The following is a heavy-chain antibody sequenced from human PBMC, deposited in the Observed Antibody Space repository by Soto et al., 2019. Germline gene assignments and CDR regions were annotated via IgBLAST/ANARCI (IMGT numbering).Heavy chain of an antibody. V-gene: IGHV4-31*02. CDR2: IFNSGTT. CDR1: GASTVSHYH. Sequence: QVQLQESGPGLVKPSQTLSLTCSVSGASTVSHYHWTWIRQPPGKGLDWMGYIFNSGTTFYNPSLTSRLSISMDTSGNHFSLELRSVTAADTAVYYCALALGPTTVLDYWGQGTLGTVSS. CDR3: ALALGPTTVLDY. D-gene: IGHD1-26*01. J-gene: IGHJ4*02.